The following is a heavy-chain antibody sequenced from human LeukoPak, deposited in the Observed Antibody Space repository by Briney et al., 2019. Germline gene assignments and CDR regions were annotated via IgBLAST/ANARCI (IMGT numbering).Heavy chain of an antibody. CDR3: ARDSDWAFDY. CDR2: VKSGNYDI. V-gene: IGHV3-48*01. D-gene: IGHD3-9*01. Sequence: PGGSLRLSCAASGFTFNTYSMNWVRQAPGKGLEWLSYVKSGNYDIQYADSVTGRFTVSRDSATNSLYLQMNDLRAEDTAVYHCARDSDWAFDYWGQGSLVTVSS. CDR1: GFTFNTYS. J-gene: IGHJ4*02.